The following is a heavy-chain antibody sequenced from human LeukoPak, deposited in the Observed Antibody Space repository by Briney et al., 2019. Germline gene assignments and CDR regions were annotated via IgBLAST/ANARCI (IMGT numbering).Heavy chain of an antibody. CDR3: ARMGSSWYSNY. CDR2: IYSGGST. D-gene: IGHD6-13*01. V-gene: IGHV3-66*01. Sequence: PGGSLRLSCIVSGLTVSSNYMSWVRQAPGKGLEWVSVIYSGGSTHYADSVKARFTISRDNSKNTLYLQMNSLRAEDTAVYYCARMGSSWYSNYWGQGTLVTVSS. J-gene: IGHJ4*02. CDR1: GLTVSSNY.